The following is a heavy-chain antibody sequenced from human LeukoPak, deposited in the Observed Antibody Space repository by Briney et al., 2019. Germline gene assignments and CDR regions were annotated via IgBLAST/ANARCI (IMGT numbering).Heavy chain of an antibody. CDR1: GFTVSNNY. J-gene: IGHJ4*02. Sequence: GGSLRLSCAASGFTVSNNYMSWVRQAPGKGLEWVSVIYSGGSTYFADSVKGRFTLSRDTSKNTLYLQMNSLRAEDTAVYYCARRSSINWGIDYWGQGTLVTVSS. D-gene: IGHD7-27*01. CDR3: ARRSSINWGIDY. CDR2: IYSGGST. V-gene: IGHV3-66*04.